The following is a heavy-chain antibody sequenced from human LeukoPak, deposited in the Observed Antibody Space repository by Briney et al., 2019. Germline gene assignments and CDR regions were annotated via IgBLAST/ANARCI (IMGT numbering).Heavy chain of an antibody. Sequence: PGGSLRLSCAASGFTFSSYWMHWVRQAPGEGLVWISRINSDGSSTSYADSVKGRFTISRDNAKNTLYLQMNSLRAEDTAVYYCARGLSGYASSLGYWGRGTLVTVSA. CDR3: ARGLSGYASSLGY. V-gene: IGHV3-74*01. CDR1: GFTFSSYW. J-gene: IGHJ4*02. CDR2: INSDGSST. D-gene: IGHD6-6*01.